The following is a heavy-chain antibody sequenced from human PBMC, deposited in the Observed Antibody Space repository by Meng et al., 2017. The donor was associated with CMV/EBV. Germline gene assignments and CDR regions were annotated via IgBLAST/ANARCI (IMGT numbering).Heavy chain of an antibody. Sequence: LSLTCATSGFSFNTSAMHWVRQAPGKGLEWVAIISSDGNNQHYADSVKGRFAISRDNSKNTLYLQMKSLRAEDTAMYYCAKGAKDCGPFCYYTDFWGRGTLVTVSS. J-gene: IGHJ4*02. V-gene: IGHV3-33*06. CDR2: ISSDGNNQ. CDR1: GFSFNTSA. CDR3: AKGAKDCGPFCYYTDF. D-gene: IGHD2-21*01.